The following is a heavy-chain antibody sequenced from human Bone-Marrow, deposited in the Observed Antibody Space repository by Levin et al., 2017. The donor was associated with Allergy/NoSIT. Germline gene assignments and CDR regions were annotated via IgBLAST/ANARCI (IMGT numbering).Heavy chain of an antibody. CDR3: AREGEAGAYWGD. CDR1: GASISRSY. CDR2: MYHTGSS. V-gene: IGHV4-59*01. D-gene: IGHD3-16*01. Sequence: SETLSLTCTVSGASISRSYWTWLRQPPGRGLEWIGYMYHTGSSNYNPSLKSRVTISVDTSKNQFSLKLTSVTAADTAFYYCAREGEAGAYWGDWGQGTLITVSS. J-gene: IGHJ4*02.